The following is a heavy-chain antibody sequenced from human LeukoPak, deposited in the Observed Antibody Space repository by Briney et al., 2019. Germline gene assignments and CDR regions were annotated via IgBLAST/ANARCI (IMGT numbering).Heavy chain of an antibody. D-gene: IGHD5-12*01. Sequence: GGSLRLSCAASGFTFSSYSMNWVRQAPGKGLEWVSYISSSSTIYYADSVKGRFTISRDNAKNSLYLQMNSLRDEDTAVYYCATVGTTISHWGQGTLVTVSS. CDR1: GFTFSSYS. CDR2: ISSSSTI. CDR3: ATVGTTISH. J-gene: IGHJ4*02. V-gene: IGHV3-48*02.